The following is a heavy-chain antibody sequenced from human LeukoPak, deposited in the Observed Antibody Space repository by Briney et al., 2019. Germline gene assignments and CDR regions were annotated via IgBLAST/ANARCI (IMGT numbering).Heavy chain of an antibody. V-gene: IGHV3-30*18. Sequence: GGSLRLSCAASGFTFSSYGMRWVRQAPGKGLEWVAVISYDGSNKYYADSVKGRFTISRDNSKNTLYLQMNSLRAEDTAVYYCAKDHYGDLPQGLFDIWGQGTMVTVSS. CDR3: AKDHYGDLPQGLFDI. D-gene: IGHD4-17*01. CDR1: GFTFSSYG. CDR2: ISYDGSNK. J-gene: IGHJ3*02.